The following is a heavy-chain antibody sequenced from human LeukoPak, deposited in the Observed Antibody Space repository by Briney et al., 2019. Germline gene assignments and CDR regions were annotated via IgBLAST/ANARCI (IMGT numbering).Heavy chain of an antibody. Sequence: GGSLRLSCAASGFTFSRYSMNWVRQAPGKGLEWVSSISGSSTYIYYADSVKGRFTISRDNAKNSLYLQMNSLRAEDTAVYYCANSVRGIIIRGFDYWGQGTLVTVSS. CDR3: ANSVRGIIIRGFDY. J-gene: IGHJ4*02. CDR2: ISGSSTYI. V-gene: IGHV3-21*01. CDR1: GFTFSRYS. D-gene: IGHD3-10*02.